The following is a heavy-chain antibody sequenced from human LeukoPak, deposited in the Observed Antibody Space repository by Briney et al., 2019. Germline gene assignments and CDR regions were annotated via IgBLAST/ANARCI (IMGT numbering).Heavy chain of an antibody. V-gene: IGHV1-58*02. CDR3: AADVGNLYGMDV. Sequence: ASVKVSCKASGFTFTSSAMQWVRQARGQRLEWIGWIVVGSGNTNYAQKFQERVTITRDISTSTAYMELSSLRSEDTAVYYCAADVGNLYGMDVWGQGTTVTVSS. CDR1: GFTFTSSA. J-gene: IGHJ6*02. D-gene: IGHD1-14*01. CDR2: IVVGSGNT.